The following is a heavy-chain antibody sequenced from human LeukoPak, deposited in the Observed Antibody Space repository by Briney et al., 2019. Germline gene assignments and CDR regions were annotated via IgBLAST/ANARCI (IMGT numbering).Heavy chain of an antibody. J-gene: IGHJ4*02. Sequence: GGSLRVSCAASGFTFSSYAMSWIRQAPEKGLEWVSAISRSGGSTYYADSVKGRFTISRDNSKNTLYLQMNSLRAEDTAVYYCAKGGVSSGWYFEVFDYWGQGTLVTVSS. CDR1: GFTFSSYA. D-gene: IGHD6-19*01. CDR2: ISRSGGST. CDR3: AKGGVSSGWYFEVFDY. V-gene: IGHV3-23*01.